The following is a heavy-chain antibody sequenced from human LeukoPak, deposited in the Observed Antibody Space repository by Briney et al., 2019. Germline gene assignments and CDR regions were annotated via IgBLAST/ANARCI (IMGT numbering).Heavy chain of an antibody. V-gene: IGHV3-23*01. CDR3: AREEVVVVAATRFLFDY. CDR2: ISGSGGST. CDR1: GFTFSSYA. J-gene: IGHJ4*02. Sequence: PGGSLRLSCAASGFTFSSYAMSWVRQAPGKGLEWVSAISGSGGSTYYADSVKGRFTISRDNSKNTLYLQMNSLRAEDTAVYYCAREEVVVVAATRFLFDYWGQGTLVTVSS. D-gene: IGHD2-15*01.